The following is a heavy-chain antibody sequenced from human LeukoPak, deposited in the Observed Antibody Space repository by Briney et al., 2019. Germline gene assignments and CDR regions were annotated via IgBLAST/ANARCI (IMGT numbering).Heavy chain of an antibody. Sequence: SVKVSCKASGGTFSSYAISWVRQAPGQGLEWMGGIIPIFGTANYAQKFQGRVTITADESTSTAYMELSSLRSEDTAVYYCARGRYGSGSYYIPDFDYWGQGTLVTVSS. J-gene: IGHJ4*02. V-gene: IGHV1-69*13. CDR1: GGTFSSYA. D-gene: IGHD3-10*01. CDR2: IIPIFGTA. CDR3: ARGRYGSGSYYIPDFDY.